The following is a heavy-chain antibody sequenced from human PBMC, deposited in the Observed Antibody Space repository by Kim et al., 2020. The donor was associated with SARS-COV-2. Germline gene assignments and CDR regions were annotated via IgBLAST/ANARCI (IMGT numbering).Heavy chain of an antibody. D-gene: IGHD3-10*01. J-gene: IGHJ4*02. Sequence: DSVKGRFTIYRDNSKNTLYLQMNSLRAEDTAVYYCARDRHPVGSGSFFDYWGQGTLVTVSS. CDR3: ARDRHPVGSGSFFDY. V-gene: IGHV3-30*07.